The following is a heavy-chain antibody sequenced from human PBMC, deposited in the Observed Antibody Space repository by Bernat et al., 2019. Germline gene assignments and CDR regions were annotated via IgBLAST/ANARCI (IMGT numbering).Heavy chain of an antibody. V-gene: IGHV1-8*01. CDR2: MNPNSGNT. CDR1: GYTFTSYD. D-gene: IGHD3-3*01. Sequence: QVQLVQSGAEVKKPGASVKVSCKTSGYTFTSYDINWVRQATGQGLEWMGWMNPNSGNTGYTQKFQGRVTITRDTSISTAYMELNSLTSEDTAVYYCARVVVWSGYYPLDYWGQGTLVTVSS. J-gene: IGHJ4*02. CDR3: ARVVVWSGYYPLDY.